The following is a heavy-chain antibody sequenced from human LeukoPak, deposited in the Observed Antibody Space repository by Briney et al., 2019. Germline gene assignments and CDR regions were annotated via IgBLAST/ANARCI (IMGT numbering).Heavy chain of an antibody. CDR1: GFTFSSYA. J-gene: IGHJ3*02. V-gene: IGHV3-48*01. Sequence: GGSLRLSCAASGFTFSSYAMSWVRQAPGKGLEWVSYISRSGGAIYYADSVKGRFTISRDNAKNSLYLQMDSLRAEDTAVYYCARVRDDFWSGYSDAFDIWGQGTMVTVSS. D-gene: IGHD3-3*01. CDR2: ISRSGGAI. CDR3: ARVRDDFWSGYSDAFDI.